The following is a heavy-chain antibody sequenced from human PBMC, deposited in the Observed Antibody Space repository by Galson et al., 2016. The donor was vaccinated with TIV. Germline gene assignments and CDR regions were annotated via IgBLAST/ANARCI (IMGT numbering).Heavy chain of an antibody. CDR1: GEFTFSNYA. CDR2: ISNSDGTT. D-gene: IGHD3-10*01. V-gene: IGHV3-23*01. J-gene: IGHJ4*02. CDR3: ASGSGTYFSLY. Sequence: SLRLSCAASGEFTFSNYAMSWVRQAQGKGLEWVSSISNSDGTTDYADSVRGRFTISRDNSKGMLYLQMHRLRADGSAIYYCASGSGTYFSLYWGLGTLVTVSS.